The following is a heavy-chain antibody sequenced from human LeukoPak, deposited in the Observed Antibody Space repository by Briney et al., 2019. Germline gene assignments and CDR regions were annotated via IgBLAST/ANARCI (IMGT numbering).Heavy chain of an antibody. D-gene: IGHD2-2*01. J-gene: IGHJ4*02. CDR2: IYHSGST. Sequence: PSETLSLTCTVSGYSISSGYYWGWIRQPPGKGLEWIGTIYHSGSTYYNPSLKSRVTISVDTSKNQFSLKLTSVTAADTAVYYCARVRGYCSSTICYRYYFDYWGQGTLVIVSS. CDR1: GYSISSGYY. CDR3: ARVRGYCSSTICYRYYFDY. V-gene: IGHV4-38-2*02.